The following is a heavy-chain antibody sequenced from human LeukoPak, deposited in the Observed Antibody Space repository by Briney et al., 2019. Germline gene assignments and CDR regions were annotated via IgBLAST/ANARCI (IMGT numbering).Heavy chain of an antibody. Sequence: GGSLRLSFAASGFTFVSYWMSWVRQAPGKGLGGVANIKQDGSEKYYVDSVKGRFTISRDNAKNSLYLQMNSLRAEDTAVYYCARDSYGSGSYYNGNFDYWGQGTLVTVSS. D-gene: IGHD3-10*01. CDR3: ARDSYGSGSYYNGNFDY. CDR1: GFTFVSYW. J-gene: IGHJ4*02. CDR2: IKQDGSEK. V-gene: IGHV3-7*01.